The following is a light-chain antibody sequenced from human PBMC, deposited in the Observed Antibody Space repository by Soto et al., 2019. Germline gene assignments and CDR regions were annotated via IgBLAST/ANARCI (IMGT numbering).Light chain of an antibody. Sequence: DIQMTQSPSSLSASVGDRVTITCRASQDISNHLAWYQQKPRKVPKLLIYDASTLQSGVPSRFSGSGSGTDFTLTISSLQTEDVATYYCQKYNSAPNTFGQGTRLEIK. J-gene: IGKJ5*01. CDR1: QDISNH. V-gene: IGKV1-27*01. CDR3: QKYNSAPNT. CDR2: DAS.